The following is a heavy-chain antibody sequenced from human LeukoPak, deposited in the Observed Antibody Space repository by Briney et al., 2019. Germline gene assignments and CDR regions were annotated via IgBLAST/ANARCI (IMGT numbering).Heavy chain of an antibody. J-gene: IGHJ4*02. CDR2: IYYSGST. CDR3: ARDGNPFDY. Sequence: PSETLSLTCTVSGGSISSYYLSWIRQPPGKGLEWIGYIYYSGSTNYYPSLKRRVTISVDTSKNQFSLKLSSVTAADTAVYYCARDGNPFDYWGQGTLVTVSS. V-gene: IGHV4-59*01. CDR1: GGSISSYY.